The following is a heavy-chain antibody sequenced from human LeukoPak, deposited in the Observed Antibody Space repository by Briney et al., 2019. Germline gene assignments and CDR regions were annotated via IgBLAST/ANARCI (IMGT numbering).Heavy chain of an antibody. J-gene: IGHJ4*02. CDR2: IYSTGST. V-gene: IGHV4-4*07. CDR3: ARQIASAGTAGFDY. CDR1: GVSISSYY. D-gene: IGHD6-13*01. Sequence: SETLSLTSTVSGVSISSYYWSWIRQPAGKGLEGIGRIYSTGSTNYNPSLKSRVTMSVDTSKNQFSVRLRSVTAADTAVYYCARQIASAGTAGFDYWGQGTLVTVSS.